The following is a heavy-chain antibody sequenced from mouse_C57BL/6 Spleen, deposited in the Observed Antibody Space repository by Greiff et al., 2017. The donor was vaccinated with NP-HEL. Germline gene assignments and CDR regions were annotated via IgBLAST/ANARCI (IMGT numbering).Heavy chain of an antibody. D-gene: IGHD2-4*01. CDR1: GYTFTSYD. CDR3: ARTGDYDVYAMDY. CDR2: IYPRDGST. J-gene: IGHJ4*01. Sequence: VQLQQSGPELVKPGASVKLSCKASGYTFTSYDINWVKQRPGQGLEWIGWIYPRDGSTKYNEKFKGKATLTVDTSASTAYLELHSLPSEDSAVYFCARTGDYDVYAMDYWGQGTSVTVSS. V-gene: IGHV1-85*01.